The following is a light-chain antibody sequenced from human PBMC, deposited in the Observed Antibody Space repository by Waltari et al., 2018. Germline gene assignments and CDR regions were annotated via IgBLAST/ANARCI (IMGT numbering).Light chain of an antibody. CDR1: QSISTY. CDR2: AAS. CDR3: QQSYSTPRT. Sequence: DIQMTQSPSSLSASVVYRVTITCRASQSISTYLSWYQQKPGKAPNLLISAASTLPSGVPSRFSGSGSGTDFTLTISSLQPEDFATYYCQQSYSTPRTFGQGTKVEIK. V-gene: IGKV1-39*01. J-gene: IGKJ1*01.